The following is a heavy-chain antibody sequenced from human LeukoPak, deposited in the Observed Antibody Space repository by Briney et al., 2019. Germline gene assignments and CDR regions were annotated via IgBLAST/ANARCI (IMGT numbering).Heavy chain of an antibody. CDR1: GFTFSNYW. J-gene: IGHJ4*02. V-gene: IGHV3-7*01. D-gene: IGHD2-15*01. CDR2: IKQDGSEK. Sequence: PGGSLRLSCAVSGFTFSNYWMSWVRQAPGKGLEWVANIKQDGSEKHYGDSVRGRFTISRDNAKNSLYLQMSSLGVDDTAVYYCARYSNSGPIEYWGQGTLVTVSS. CDR3: ARYSNSGPIEY.